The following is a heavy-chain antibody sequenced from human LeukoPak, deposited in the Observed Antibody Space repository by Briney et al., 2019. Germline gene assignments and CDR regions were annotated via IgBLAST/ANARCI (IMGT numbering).Heavy chain of an antibody. CDR3: ARDKDGYFDY. J-gene: IGHJ4*02. CDR2: ISSSSSYT. V-gene: IGHV3-21*01. Sequence: GGSLRLSCVGTGFTFSTYRMNWVRQAPGKGLEWVSSISSSSSYTYYADSVKGRITISRDNAKNSLYLQMNSLRVEDTAVYYCARDKDGYFDYWGQGTLVTVSS. CDR1: GFTFSTYR.